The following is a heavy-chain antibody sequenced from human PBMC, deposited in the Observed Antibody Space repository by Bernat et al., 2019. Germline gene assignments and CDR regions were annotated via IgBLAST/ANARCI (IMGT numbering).Heavy chain of an antibody. CDR1: GGSISSSSYY. Sequence: QLQLQESGPGLVKPSETLSLTCTVSGGSISSSSYYWGWIRQPPGKGLEWIGSIYYSGSTYYNPSLKSRVTISVDTSKNQFSLKLSSVTAADTAVYYCASWYDYGDYRDSDSYWGQGTLVTVSS. CDR2: IYYSGST. J-gene: IGHJ4*02. CDR3: ASWYDYGDYRDSDSY. V-gene: IGHV4-39*01. D-gene: IGHD4-17*01.